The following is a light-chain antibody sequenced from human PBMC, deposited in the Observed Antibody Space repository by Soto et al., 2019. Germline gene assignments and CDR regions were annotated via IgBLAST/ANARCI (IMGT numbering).Light chain of an antibody. J-gene: IGLJ1*01. CDR2: NNN. Sequence: QSVLTQPPSVSGAPGQRVTISCTGSSSNIGAGYDVYWYQRLPGTAPKVLIYNNNNRPSEVPDRFSGSKSGTSASLAITGLQAEDEADYYCQSYDSSLSGSYVFGTGTKLTVL. CDR3: QSYDSSLSGSYV. CDR1: SSNIGAGYD. V-gene: IGLV1-40*01.